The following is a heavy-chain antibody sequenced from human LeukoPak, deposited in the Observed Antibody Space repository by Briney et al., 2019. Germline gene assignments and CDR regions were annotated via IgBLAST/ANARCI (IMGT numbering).Heavy chain of an antibody. CDR3: ARESPISSTSCDV. CDR1: GYTFTGYY. V-gene: IGHV1-2*02. D-gene: IGHD2-2*01. Sequence: ASVKVSCKASGYTFTGYYMHWVRQAPGQGLEWMGWINPNSGGTNYAQKFQGRVTMTRDTSISTAYMELSRLRSDDTAVYYCARESPISSTSCDVWGQGTMVTVSS. J-gene: IGHJ6*02. CDR2: INPNSGGT.